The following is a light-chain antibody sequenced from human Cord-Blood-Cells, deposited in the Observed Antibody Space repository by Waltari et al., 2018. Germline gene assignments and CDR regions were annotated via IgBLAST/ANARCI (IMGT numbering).Light chain of an antibody. V-gene: IGKV3-11*01. CDR3: QQRSNWPPLT. Sequence: EIVLTQSPATLSLSPGERATLSCRASQGVSSYLAWYQQKPGKAPRLLSYDASNRATGIPARFSGSGSGTDFTLTISSLEPEDFAVYYCQQRSNWPPLTFGGGTKVEIK. CDR1: QGVSSY. J-gene: IGKJ4*01. CDR2: DAS.